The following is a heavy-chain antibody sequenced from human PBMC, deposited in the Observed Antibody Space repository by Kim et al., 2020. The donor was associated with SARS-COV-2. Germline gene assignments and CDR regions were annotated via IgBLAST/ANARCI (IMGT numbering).Heavy chain of an antibody. D-gene: IGHD6-25*01. CDR3: ARGVSSAWTLRAWFDP. CDR2: ISQSGDT. Sequence: SETLSLICAVSGGSISSSSCWSWVRQPPGKGLEWIGEISQSGDTDYNPSLKSRVTISLDKSNNQFSLTLRSVTAADTAVYYCARGVSSAWTLRAWFDPWGQGTLVTVTS. J-gene: IGHJ5*02. V-gene: IGHV4-4*02. CDR1: GGSISSSSC.